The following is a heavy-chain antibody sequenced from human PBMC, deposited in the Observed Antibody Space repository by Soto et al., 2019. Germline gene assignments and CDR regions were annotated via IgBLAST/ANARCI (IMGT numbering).Heavy chain of an antibody. CDR3: PKEAISPLDN. J-gene: IGHJ4*02. V-gene: IGHV5-51*01. D-gene: IGHD3-3*02. Sequence: PGASLKISCQATAYRFSSSWICWVRQKPGKGLEWLGNVYPSDSDVWSSPAVEGQVTISAHNSINTAYLQSLNLKAPDTAFYPCPKEAISPLDNWGQGTRVTISS. CDR2: VYPSDSDV. CDR1: AYRFSSSW.